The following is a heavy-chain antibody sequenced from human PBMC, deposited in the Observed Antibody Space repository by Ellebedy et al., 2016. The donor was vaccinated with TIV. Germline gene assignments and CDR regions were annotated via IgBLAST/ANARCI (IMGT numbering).Heavy chain of an antibody. CDR3: ARVLGITATGPYLDY. J-gene: IGHJ4*02. D-gene: IGHD6-13*01. CDR2: ISYDGSNK. CDR1: GFTFATFT. V-gene: IGHV3-30*01. Sequence: PGGSLRLSCAASGFTFATFTMHWVRQSPGKGLEWVAVISYDGSNKYYADSVKGRFTISRDNSKNTLYLQMDSLRAEDTAVYYCARVLGITATGPYLDYWGQGTLVTVAS.